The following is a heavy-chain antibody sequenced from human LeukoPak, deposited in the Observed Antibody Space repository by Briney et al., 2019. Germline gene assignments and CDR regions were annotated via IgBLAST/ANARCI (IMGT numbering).Heavy chain of an antibody. CDR2: ISGSGGST. J-gene: IGHJ6*02. D-gene: IGHD6-13*01. CDR1: GFTFSSYA. V-gene: IGHV3-23*01. Sequence: GGSLRLSCAASGFTFSSYAMSWVRQAPGKGLEWGSAISGSGGSTYYADSVKGRFTISRDNSKNTLYLQMNSLRAEDTAVYYCAKDGYEQQLVPNYYYYYGMDVWGQGTTVTVSS. CDR3: AKDGYEQQLVPNYYYYYGMDV.